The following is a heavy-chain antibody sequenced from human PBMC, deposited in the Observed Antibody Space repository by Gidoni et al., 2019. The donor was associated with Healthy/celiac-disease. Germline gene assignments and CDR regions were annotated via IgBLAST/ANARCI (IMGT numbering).Heavy chain of an antibody. Sequence: WVSAISGSGGSTYYADSVKGRFTISRDNSKNTLSLQMNSRRAEDTAVYYCAKDRGGIVGATGGGYWGQGTLVTVSS. CDR2: ISGSGGST. J-gene: IGHJ4*02. D-gene: IGHD1-26*01. CDR3: AKDRGGIVGATGGGY. V-gene: IGHV3-23*01.